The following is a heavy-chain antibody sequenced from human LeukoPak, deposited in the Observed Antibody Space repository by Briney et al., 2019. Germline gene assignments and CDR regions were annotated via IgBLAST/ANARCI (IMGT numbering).Heavy chain of an antibody. CDR3: ASGPIVVVSAAMNYYYYYMDV. J-gene: IGHJ6*03. V-gene: IGHV4-4*07. CDR2: IYTSGST. CDR1: GGSISSYY. Sequence: PSETLSLTCTVSGGSISSYYWSWIRQPAGKGLEWIGRIYTSGSTNYNPSLKSRVTISVDTSKNQFSLKLSAVTAADTAVYYCASGPIVVVSAAMNYYYYYMDVWGKGTTVTVSS. D-gene: IGHD2-2*01.